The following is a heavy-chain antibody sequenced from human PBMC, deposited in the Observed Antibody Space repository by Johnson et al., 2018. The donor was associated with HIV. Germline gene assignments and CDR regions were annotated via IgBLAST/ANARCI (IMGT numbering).Heavy chain of an antibody. Sequence: VQLVESGGGLVQPGGSLRLSCVVSGFPFSSFWMHWVRQTPGKGLEWVANINQDGSENYYVDSARGRFTISRDNAKNSLYLQMSSLRAEDTAVYYCATDIVVVLALGGDAFDIWGQGTMVIVSS. CDR3: ATDIVVVLALGGDAFDI. J-gene: IGHJ3*02. CDR2: INQDGSEN. D-gene: IGHD2-2*01. V-gene: IGHV3-7*01. CDR1: GFPFSSFW.